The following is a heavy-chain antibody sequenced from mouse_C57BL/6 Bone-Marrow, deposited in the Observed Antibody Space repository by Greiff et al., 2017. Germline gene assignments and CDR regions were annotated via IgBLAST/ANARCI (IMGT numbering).Heavy chain of an antibody. CDR2: IDPENGDT. Sequence: EVQLQQSGAELVRPGASVKLSCTASGFNIKDDYMHWVKQRPEQGLEWIGGIDPENGDTEYASKFQGKATITADTSSNTAYLQLSSLTSEDTAVYYCTTRGYGSVYFDYGGQGTALTVSA. J-gene: IGHJ2*01. D-gene: IGHD1-1*01. CDR1: GFNIKDDY. V-gene: IGHV14-4*01. CDR3: TTRGYGSVYFDY.